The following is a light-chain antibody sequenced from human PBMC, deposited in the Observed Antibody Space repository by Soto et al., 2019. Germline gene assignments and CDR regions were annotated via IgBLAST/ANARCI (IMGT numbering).Light chain of an antibody. CDR3: AAWDESPNVPV. CDR2: SNN. J-gene: IGLJ2*01. CDR1: NPNIGRNT. Sequence: QCAPTQPPSASGAPGGGVPLSSSGSNPNIGRNTVNWYQQLPGAAPNLLIYSNNDRPSGVPDRFSGSKSGTSASLAISGLQSEDEADYYCAAWDESPNVPVFGGGTQLTVL. V-gene: IGLV1-44*01.